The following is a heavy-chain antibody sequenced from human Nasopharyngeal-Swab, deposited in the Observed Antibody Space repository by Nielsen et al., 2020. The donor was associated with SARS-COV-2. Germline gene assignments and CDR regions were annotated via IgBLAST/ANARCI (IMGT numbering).Heavy chain of an antibody. CDR2: ISAYNGNT. V-gene: IGHV1-18*04. CDR3: GRVKAAGTSFYYYYHMDV. CDR1: GYIFTSYG. Sequence: ASVKVSCKASGYIFTSYGISRVRQAPGQGLEWMGWISAYNGNTKYARNLQGRVTMTTDTSTSTAYMELRSLRSDDTAVYYCGRVKAAGTSFYYYYHMDVWGKGTTVTVSS. J-gene: IGHJ6*03. D-gene: IGHD6-13*01.